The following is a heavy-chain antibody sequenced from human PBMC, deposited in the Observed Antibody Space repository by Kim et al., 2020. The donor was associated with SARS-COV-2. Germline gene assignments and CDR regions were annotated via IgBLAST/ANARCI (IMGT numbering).Heavy chain of an antibody. CDR3: ARYSSGWYDNWFDP. J-gene: IGHJ5*02. CDR2: IYYSGST. V-gene: IGHV4-30-4*01. D-gene: IGHD6-19*01. Sequence: SETLSLTCTVSGGSISSGDYYWSWIRQPPGKGLEWIGYIYYSGSTYYNPSLKSRVTISVDTSKNQFSLKLSSVTAADTAVYYCARYSSGWYDNWFDPWGQGTLVTVSS. CDR1: GGSISSGDYY.